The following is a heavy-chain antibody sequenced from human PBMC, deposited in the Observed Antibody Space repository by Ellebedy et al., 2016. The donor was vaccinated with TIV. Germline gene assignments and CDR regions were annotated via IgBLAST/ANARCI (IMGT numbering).Heavy chain of an antibody. V-gene: IGHV1-46*01. J-gene: IGHJ4*02. CDR3: ARGEGDSDY. CDR1: GYTFTSYY. D-gene: IGHD3-10*01. CDR2: INPSGGST. Sequence: ASVKVSXXASGYTFTSYYMHWVRQAPGQGLEWMGIINPSGGSTSYAQKFQGRVTMTRNTSISTAYMELSSLRSEDTAVYYCARGEGDSDYWGQGTLVAVSS.